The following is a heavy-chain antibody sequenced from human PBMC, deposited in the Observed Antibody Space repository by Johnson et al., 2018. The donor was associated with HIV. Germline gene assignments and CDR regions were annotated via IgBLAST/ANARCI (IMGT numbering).Heavy chain of an antibody. J-gene: IGHJ3*02. V-gene: IGHV3-30*02. CDR1: GLTFSSYG. CDR3: ARDLNRYYYGSVKAFDI. CDR2: IRDDGSNK. Sequence: QGGLGESGGGLVQPGDTLRPACAASGLTFSSYGTHWVRKAPGKGLEWVEFIRDDGSNKYYAESVKGRFTISRDNSKNTLYLQMNSLRAEDTAVYYCARDLNRYYYGSVKAFDIWGQGTTVTVSS. D-gene: IGHD3-10*01.